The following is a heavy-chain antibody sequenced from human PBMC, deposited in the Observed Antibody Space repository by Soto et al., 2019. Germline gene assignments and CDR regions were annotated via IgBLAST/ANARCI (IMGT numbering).Heavy chain of an antibody. D-gene: IGHD2-15*01. Sequence: EVQLVESGGGLVKPGGSLRLSCAASGFTFSSYSMNWVRQAPGKGLEWVSSISSSSSYIYYADSVKGRFTISRDNAKNSLYLQMNSPRAEDTAVYYCARDGGRIVVVVAATPSYFDYWGQGTLVTVSS. CDR3: ARDGGRIVVVVAATPSYFDY. V-gene: IGHV3-21*01. CDR1: GFTFSSYS. J-gene: IGHJ4*02. CDR2: ISSSSSYI.